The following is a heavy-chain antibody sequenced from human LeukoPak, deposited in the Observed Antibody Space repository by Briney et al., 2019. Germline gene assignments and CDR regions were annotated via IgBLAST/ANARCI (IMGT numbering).Heavy chain of an antibody. CDR1: GYTFTSYG. V-gene: IGHV1-18*01. CDR3: GRGPKAGGPQLDMDV. CDR2: ISAYSGDT. J-gene: IGHJ6*01. Sequence: ASVKLPCKASGYTFTSYGISWAPQAPGQALEWMGWISAYSGDTNYAQKFQGRATMTTGTSTSTAYMELRSRSSVETAVYYCGRGPKAGGPQLDMDVWGRGTTVTVSS. D-gene: IGHD6-6*01.